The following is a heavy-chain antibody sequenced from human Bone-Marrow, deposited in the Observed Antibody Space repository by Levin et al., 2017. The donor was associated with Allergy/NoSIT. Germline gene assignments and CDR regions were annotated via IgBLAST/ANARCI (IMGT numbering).Heavy chain of an antibody. CDR3: ASVSRASWRAFDI. Sequence: GESLKISCAISGFAVSDNYMSWLRQAPGKGLEWVSILYAGGSTYYADSVKGRFTISRDNSKNTLSLQMNRLRVEDTAVYYCASVSRASWRAFDIWGQGTKVTVSS. V-gene: IGHV3-53*01. CDR1: GFAVSDNY. J-gene: IGHJ3*02. D-gene: IGHD2-2*01. CDR2: LYAGGST.